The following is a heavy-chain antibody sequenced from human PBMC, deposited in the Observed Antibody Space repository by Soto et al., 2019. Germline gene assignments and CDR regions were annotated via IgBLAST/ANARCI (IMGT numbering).Heavy chain of an antibody. CDR1: GGSVSGYY. Sequence: PSETLSLTCAVYGGSVSGYYWSWIRQPPGKGLEWIGYMYNTGSTIYNPSLKSRVTISVDTSKNQFSLKLDSVTAAATAGYYCARDLWGYCGAACYPLDFWGQGTTVTVSS. CDR2: MYNTGST. V-gene: IGHV4-59*02. J-gene: IGHJ6*02. D-gene: IGHD2-21*01. CDR3: ARDLWGYCGAACYPLDF.